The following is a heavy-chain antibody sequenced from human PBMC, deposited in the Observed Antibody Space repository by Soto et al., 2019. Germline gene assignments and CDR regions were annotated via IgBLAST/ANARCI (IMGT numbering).Heavy chain of an antibody. Sequence: GGSLRLSCAASGFTFSNAWMSWVRQAPGKGLEWVGRIKSKTDGGTTDYAAPVKGRFTISRDDSKNTLYLQMNSLKTEDTAVYYCTTVIEITGTDFDYWGQGTLVTVSS. J-gene: IGHJ4*02. CDR1: GFTFSNAW. CDR3: TTVIEITGTDFDY. V-gene: IGHV3-15*01. CDR2: IKSKTDGGTT. D-gene: IGHD1-20*01.